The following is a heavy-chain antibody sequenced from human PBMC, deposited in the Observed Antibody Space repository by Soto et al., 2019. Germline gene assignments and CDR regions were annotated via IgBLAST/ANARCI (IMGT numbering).Heavy chain of an antibody. V-gene: IGHV3-48*03. CDR3: ARVVVAAADAFDI. CDR2: ISSSGSTI. J-gene: IGHJ3*02. D-gene: IGHD2-15*01. CDR1: GFTFSSYG. Sequence: PGGSLRLSCVASGFTFSSYGMNWVRQAPGKGLEWVSYISSSGSTIYYADSVKGRFTISRDNAKNSLYLQMNSLRAEDTAVYYCARVVVAAADAFDIWGQGTMVTVSS.